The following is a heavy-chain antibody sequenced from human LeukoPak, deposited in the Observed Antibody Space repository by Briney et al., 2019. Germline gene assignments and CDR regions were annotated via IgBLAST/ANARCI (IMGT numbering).Heavy chain of an antibody. J-gene: IGHJ5*02. Sequence: PSETLSLTCAGYGGSFSGYYRSWIRQPPGKGLEWIGEINHSGSTNYNPSLKSRVTISVDTSKNQFSLKLSSVTAADTAVYYCARNDCSGGSCYPPASWGQGTLVTVSS. CDR3: ARNDCSGGSCYPPAS. D-gene: IGHD2-15*01. CDR1: GGSFSGYY. CDR2: INHSGST. V-gene: IGHV4-34*01.